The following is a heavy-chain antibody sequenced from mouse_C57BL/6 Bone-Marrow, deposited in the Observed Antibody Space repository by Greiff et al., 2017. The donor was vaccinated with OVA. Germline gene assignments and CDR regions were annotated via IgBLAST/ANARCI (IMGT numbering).Heavy chain of an antibody. CDR2: IWSGGST. Sequence: QVQLKESGPGLVQPSQSLSITCTVSGFSLTSYGVHWVRQSPGKGLEWLGVIWSGGSTDYNAAFISRLSISKDNSKSQVFFKMNSLQADDTAIYYCARIHYDYPYYYAMDYWGQGTSVTVSS. CDR1: GFSLTSYG. CDR3: ARIHYDYPYYYAMDY. D-gene: IGHD2-4*01. V-gene: IGHV2-2*01. J-gene: IGHJ4*01.